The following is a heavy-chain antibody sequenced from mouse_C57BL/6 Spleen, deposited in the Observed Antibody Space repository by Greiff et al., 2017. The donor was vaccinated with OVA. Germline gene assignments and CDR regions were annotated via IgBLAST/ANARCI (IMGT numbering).Heavy chain of an antibody. CDR2: INPNNGGT. V-gene: IGHV1-26*01. D-gene: IGHD2-4*01. CDR3: ARRGIYYDYDGVDY. Sequence: VQLQQSGPELVKPGASVKISCKASGYTFTDYYMNWVKQSHGKSLEWIGDINPNNGGTSYNQKFKGKATLTVDKSSSTAYMELRSLTSEDSAVYYCARRGIYYDYDGVDYWGQGTTLTVSS. J-gene: IGHJ2*01. CDR1: GYTFTDYY.